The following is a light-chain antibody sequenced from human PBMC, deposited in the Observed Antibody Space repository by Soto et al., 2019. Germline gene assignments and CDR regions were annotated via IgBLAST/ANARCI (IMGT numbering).Light chain of an antibody. J-gene: IGKJ4*01. CDR1: QSVSSY. V-gene: IGKV3-11*01. CDR2: AAS. CDR3: QQRSNWLT. Sequence: EIVLTQSPATLSSSPGERATLSCRASQSVSSYLAWYQQKPGPAPRLLIYAASNRTTGIPARCSGSGSGTDFTLTSSRLEPEDFAVYYWQQRSNWLTFGGGTKVEIK.